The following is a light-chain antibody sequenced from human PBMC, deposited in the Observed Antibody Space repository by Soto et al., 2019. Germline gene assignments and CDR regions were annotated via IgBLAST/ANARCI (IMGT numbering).Light chain of an antibody. J-gene: IGKJ4*01. CDR2: GAS. CDR3: QQYGSSPLT. V-gene: IGKV3-20*01. CDR1: QSVSSSY. Sequence: EIVLTQSPGTLYLSPGERATLSCRASQSVSSSYLAWYQQKPGQAPRLLIYGASSRATGIPDRFSGSGSGTDVTLTISRLEPEDVAVYYCQQYGSSPLTFGGGDKVEI.